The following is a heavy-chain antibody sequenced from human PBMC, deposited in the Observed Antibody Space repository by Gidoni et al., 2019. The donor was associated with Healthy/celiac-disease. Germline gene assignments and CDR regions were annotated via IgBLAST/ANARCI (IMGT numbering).Heavy chain of an antibody. CDR3: ARTSAIDY. J-gene: IGHJ4*02. Sequence: QVQLVESGGGVVQPGRSLRLACEASGFTFSSYGMHWVRQDPGKGLEWVAFICYDGSNKYYAYSLKGRFTISRDNSKNTLYLQMNSLRAEDTAVYYCARTSAIDYWGQGTLVTVSS. CDR2: ICYDGSNK. CDR1: GFTFSSYG. D-gene: IGHD6-13*01. V-gene: IGHV3-33*01.